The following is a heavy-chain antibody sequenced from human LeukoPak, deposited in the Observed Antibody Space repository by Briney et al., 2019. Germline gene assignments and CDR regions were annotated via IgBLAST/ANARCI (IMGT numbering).Heavy chain of an antibody. CDR3: ARLYSSSLGRVFDY. CDR2: ISYSGST. D-gene: IGHD6-13*01. Sequence: KPSETLSLTCTVSGGSISSYYWSWIRQPPGKGLEWIGYISYSGSTNYNPSLKSRVTISVDTSKNQFSLKLSSVTAADTAIYYCARLYSSSLGRVFDYWGQGTLATVSS. J-gene: IGHJ4*02. CDR1: GGSISSYY. V-gene: IGHV4-59*01.